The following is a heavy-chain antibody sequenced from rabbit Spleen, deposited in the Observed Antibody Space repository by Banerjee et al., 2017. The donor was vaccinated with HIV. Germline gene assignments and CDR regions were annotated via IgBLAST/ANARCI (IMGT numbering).Heavy chain of an antibody. CDR2: IDPVFGAT. D-gene: IGHD1-1*01. V-gene: IGHV1S45*01. CDR3: VRGASSSGYYSL. CDR1: GFSFSSNW. J-gene: IGHJ4*01. Sequence: LEESGGGLVKPGGTLTLTCTVSGFSFSSNWICWVRQAPGKGLEWIAYIDPVFGATYYAPWANGRFTISSQNAQNTLYLQLNSLTVADTATYFCVRGASSSGYYSLWGQGTLVTVS.